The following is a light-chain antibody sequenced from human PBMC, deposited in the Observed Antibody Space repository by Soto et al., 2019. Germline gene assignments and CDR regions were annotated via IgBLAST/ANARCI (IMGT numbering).Light chain of an antibody. Sequence: EIVLTQSPGTLSLSPGERATLSCRASQSLTNNYFAWYQQKPGRALRLLIDGASTRATGIPARFSGSGSGTDFGITISRLEPEDVAVYYCQQYEAVVTFGQGTKVEI. J-gene: IGKJ1*01. CDR2: GAS. V-gene: IGKV3-20*01. CDR1: QSLTNNY. CDR3: QQYEAVVT.